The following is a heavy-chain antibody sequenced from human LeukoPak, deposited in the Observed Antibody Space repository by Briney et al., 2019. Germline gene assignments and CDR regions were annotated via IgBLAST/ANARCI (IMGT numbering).Heavy chain of an antibody. D-gene: IGHD3-22*01. CDR3: ARRGPGGDSSGYYYFDY. V-gene: IGHV4-39*01. CDR1: GDSISSGGNY. Sequence: SETLSLTCTVSGDSISSGGNYWGWIRQPPGKGLEWIVTIYYSGSTYYNPFLESPVTISVDTSKNQFSLKLNCVTAADTAVYYCARRGPGGDSSGYYYFDYWGQGTLVTVSS. J-gene: IGHJ4*02. CDR2: IYYSGST.